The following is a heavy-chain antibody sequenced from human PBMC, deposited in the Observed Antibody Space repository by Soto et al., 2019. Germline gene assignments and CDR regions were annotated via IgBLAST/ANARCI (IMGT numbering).Heavy chain of an antibody. V-gene: IGHV1-8*01. D-gene: IGHD5-12*01. CDR2: MNHNSRNT. Sequence: ASVKVSCKASGYTFTSYDFNVVRQATGEVLQWMRCMNHNSRNTGYAQKVQGRNTMTSNNSSTTASTEMSSHSSEDTAGDYCVSGGSDIGGYAFDIWGQGTLVTVSS. CDR1: GYTFTSYD. J-gene: IGHJ3*02. CDR3: VSGGSDIGGYAFDI.